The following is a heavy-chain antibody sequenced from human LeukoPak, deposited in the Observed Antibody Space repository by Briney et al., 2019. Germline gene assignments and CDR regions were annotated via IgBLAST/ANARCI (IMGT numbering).Heavy chain of an antibody. D-gene: IGHD1-26*01. CDR2: IYYSGST. Sequence: PSETLSLTCTVSGGSISSYYWSWIRQPPGKGLEWIGYIYYSGSTNYNPSLKSRVTISVDTSKNQFSLKLSSVTAADTAVYYCARLFFVVGATDYYYYMDVWGKGTTVTISS. CDR1: GGSISSYY. J-gene: IGHJ6*03. V-gene: IGHV4-59*01. CDR3: ARLFFVVGATDYYYYMDV.